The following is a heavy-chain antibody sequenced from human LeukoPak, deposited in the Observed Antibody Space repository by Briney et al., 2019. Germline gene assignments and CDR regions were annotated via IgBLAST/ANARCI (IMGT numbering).Heavy chain of an antibody. J-gene: IGHJ4*02. CDR1: GYTFTSYY. D-gene: IGHD2-15*01. Sequence: ASVKVSCKASGYTFTSYYMHWVRQAPGQGLEWMGIINPSGGSTSYAQKFQGRVTMTRDTSTSTVYMELSSLRSEDTAVYYCAREVVVVVAAIRRGFDYWGQGTLVTVSS. V-gene: IGHV1-46*01. CDR3: AREVVVVVAAIRRGFDY. CDR2: INPSGGST.